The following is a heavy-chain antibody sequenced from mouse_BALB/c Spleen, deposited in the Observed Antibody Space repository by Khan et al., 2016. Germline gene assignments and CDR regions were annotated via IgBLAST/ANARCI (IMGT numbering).Heavy chain of an antibody. V-gene: IGHV3-6*02. CDR2: ISFDGSN. D-gene: IGHD1-1*02. CDR1: GYSITSGYY. CDR3: AREGDYGYVGY. J-gene: IGHJ2*02. Sequence: EVQLQESGPGLVKPSQSLSLTCSVTGYSITSGYYWNWIRQFPGNKLEWLGYISFDGSNNYNPSLKNRISITRDTSKNQFFLKLNSVTTEDTATNYCAREGDYGYVGYWGQGTSLTVSS.